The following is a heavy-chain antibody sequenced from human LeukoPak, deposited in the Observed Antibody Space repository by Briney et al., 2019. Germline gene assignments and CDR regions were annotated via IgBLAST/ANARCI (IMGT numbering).Heavy chain of an antibody. CDR3: VRARGYFVPDS. D-gene: IGHD3-22*01. J-gene: IGHJ4*02. CDR1: GDSFTKYY. V-gene: IGHV4-59*01. Sequence: PSETLSLTCTVSGDSFTKYYWNWTRQAPGKGLEWIGYVSGSGSTKYNPSLKSRVSMSADTSKNQLSLQLTSLSAADTAVYYCVRARGYFVPDSWGPGTLVTVSS. CDR2: VSGSGST.